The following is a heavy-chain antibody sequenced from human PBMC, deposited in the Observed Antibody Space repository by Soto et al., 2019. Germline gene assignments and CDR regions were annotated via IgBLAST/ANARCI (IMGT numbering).Heavy chain of an antibody. CDR3: ARDGRYCSGGSCYSLPYYFDY. V-gene: IGHV4-34*01. Sequence: PSETLSLTCAVYGGSFSGYYWSWIRQPPGKGLEWIGEINHSGSTNYNPSLKSRVAISVDTSKNQFSLKLSSVTAADTAVYYCARDGRYCSGGSCYSLPYYFDYWGQGTPVTVSS. CDR1: GGSFSGYY. D-gene: IGHD2-15*01. J-gene: IGHJ4*02. CDR2: INHSGST.